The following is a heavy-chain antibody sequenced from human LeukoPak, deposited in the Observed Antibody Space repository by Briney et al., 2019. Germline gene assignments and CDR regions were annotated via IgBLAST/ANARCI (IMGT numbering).Heavy chain of an antibody. J-gene: IGHJ4*02. V-gene: IGHV4-34*01. CDR3: ARVGVRGVIPFDY. CDR1: GGSFSGYY. CDR2: INHSGST. D-gene: IGHD3-10*01. Sequence: SETLSLTCAVYGGSFSGYYWSWIRQPPGKGLEWIGEINHSGSTNYNPSLKSRVTISVDTSKNQFSLKLSSVTAADTAVYYCARVGVRGVIPFDYWGQGTLVTVSS.